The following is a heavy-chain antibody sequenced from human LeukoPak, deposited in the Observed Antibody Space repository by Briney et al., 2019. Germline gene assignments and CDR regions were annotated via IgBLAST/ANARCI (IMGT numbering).Heavy chain of an antibody. CDR1: PLTFSGYT. J-gene: IGHJ4*02. CDR2: ISSSSSYI. Sequence: GGSLRLSCAASPLTFSGYTMNWVRQAPGEGLEWVSSISSSSSYIYYADSVKGRFTISRDNANNSLYLQMNSLAADGTAVYYCARTPFAAAYLADWGQGTLVTVSS. CDR3: ARTPFAAAYLAD. D-gene: IGHD6-13*01. V-gene: IGHV3-21*01.